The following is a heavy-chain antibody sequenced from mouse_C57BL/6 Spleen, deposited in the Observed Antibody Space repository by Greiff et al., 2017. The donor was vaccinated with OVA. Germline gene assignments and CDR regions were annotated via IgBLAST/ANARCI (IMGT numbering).Heavy chain of an antibody. J-gene: IGHJ4*01. Sequence: QVQLQQPGAELVKPGASVKMSCKASGYAFTSYWITWVKQRPGQGLEWIGDIYPGSGSTNYNEKFKSKATLTVDTSSSTAYMQLSSLTSEDSAVYYCARYQDYYGSSWDYAMDYWGQGTSVTVSS. CDR1: GYAFTSYW. CDR2: IYPGSGST. D-gene: IGHD1-1*01. CDR3: ARYQDYYGSSWDYAMDY. V-gene: IGHV1-55*01.